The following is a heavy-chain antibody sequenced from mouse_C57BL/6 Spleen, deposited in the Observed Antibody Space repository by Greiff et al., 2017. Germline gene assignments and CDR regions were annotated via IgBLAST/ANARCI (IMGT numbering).Heavy chain of an antibody. Sequence: EVQLQQSGPELVKPGASVKIPCKASGYTFTDYNMDWVKQSPGKSLEWIGDINPNNGGTIYNQKFKGKATLTVDQSSSTAYMELRSLTSEDTAVYYCARGITTVIAYYAMDDWGQGTTVTVSS. CDR1: GYTFTDYN. D-gene: IGHD1-1*01. CDR2: INPNNGGT. CDR3: ARGITTVIAYYAMDD. J-gene: IGHJ4*01. V-gene: IGHV1-18*01.